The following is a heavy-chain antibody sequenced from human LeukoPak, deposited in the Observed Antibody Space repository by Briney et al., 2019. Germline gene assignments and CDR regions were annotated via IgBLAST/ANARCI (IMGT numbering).Heavy chain of an antibody. CDR1: GGTFSSYA. V-gene: IGHV1-69*05. D-gene: IGHD3-9*01. Sequence: SVKVSCKASGGTFSSYAISWLRQAPGQGLEWMGGIIPIFGTANYAQKFQGRVTITTDESTSTAYMELSSLRSEDTAVYYCARWGQNYDILTGYYKGFDYWGQGTLVTVSS. J-gene: IGHJ4*02. CDR3: ARWGQNYDILTGYYKGFDY. CDR2: IIPIFGTA.